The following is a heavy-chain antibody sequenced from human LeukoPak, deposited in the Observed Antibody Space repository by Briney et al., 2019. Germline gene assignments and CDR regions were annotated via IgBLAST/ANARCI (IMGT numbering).Heavy chain of an antibody. V-gene: IGHV3-23*01. CDR1: GFTFSSYA. CDR3: AKGGGGYSYAYDY. Sequence: GGSLRLSCAASGFTFSSYAMSWVRQAPGKGLEWVSSISGSGGTTHYADSVKGRFTISRDNSKNTPYLQMNSLRAEDTAVYYCAKGGGGYSYAYDYWGQGTLVTVSS. CDR2: ISGSGGTT. D-gene: IGHD5-18*01. J-gene: IGHJ4*02.